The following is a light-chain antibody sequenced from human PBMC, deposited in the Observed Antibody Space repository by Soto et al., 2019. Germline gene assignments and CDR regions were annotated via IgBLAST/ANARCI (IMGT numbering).Light chain of an antibody. CDR3: ATWDDTLRGYV. J-gene: IGLJ1*01. V-gene: IGLV1-47*01. CDR1: TSNIGNHY. CDR2: RNN. Sequence: QPVLTQPPSASGTPGQRVSISCSGSTSNIGNHYVFWYQHLPGTAPKLLIFRNNQRPSGVPDRFSGSGSGTSASLAISGLRSEDEADYYCATWDDTLRGYVFGTGTKLTVL.